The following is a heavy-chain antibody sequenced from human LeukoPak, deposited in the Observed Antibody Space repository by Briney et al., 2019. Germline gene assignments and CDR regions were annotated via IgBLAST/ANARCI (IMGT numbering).Heavy chain of an antibody. V-gene: IGHV3-74*01. CDR2: INSDGNNT. J-gene: IGHJ3*02. CDR3: AREYYYDSSGYYYDAFDI. D-gene: IGHD3-22*01. Sequence: GGSLRLSCAASGFTFSSYWMHWARQVPGKGLVCVSRINSDGNNTRHADSVKGRFTISRDNAKNTLYLQMNSLRAEDTAVYYCAREYYYDSSGYYYDAFDIWGQGTMVTVSS. CDR1: GFTFSSYW.